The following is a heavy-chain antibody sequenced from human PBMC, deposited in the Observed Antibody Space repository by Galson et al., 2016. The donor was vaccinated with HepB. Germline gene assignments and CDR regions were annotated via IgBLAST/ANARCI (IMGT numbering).Heavy chain of an antibody. CDR1: GYNFASHW. CDR3: ARHGVGSRGHTYWYFDL. V-gene: IGHV5-51*01. Sequence: QSGAEVKEPGDSLQISCQAPGYNFASHWVAWVRHKPGKGLEWMGIIYPRDSDTRYSPSFQGQVTISADKSISTAYLQWSSLKASDTAMYYCARHGVGSRGHTYWYFDLWGRGTLVTVSS. CDR2: IYPRDSDT. J-gene: IGHJ2*01. D-gene: IGHD2-15*01.